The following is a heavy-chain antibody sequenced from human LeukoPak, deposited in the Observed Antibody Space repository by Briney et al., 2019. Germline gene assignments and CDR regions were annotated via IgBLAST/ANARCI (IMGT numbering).Heavy chain of an antibody. CDR1: GGSISSISYY. Sequence: SETLSLTCTVSGGSISSISYYWGWIRQPPGKGLEWIGSIYYSGSTYYNPSLKSRVTISVDTSKNQFSLKLSSVTAADTAVYYCARVSHLYSSGWQIVGDYYYYMDVWGKGTTVTVSS. V-gene: IGHV4-39*07. CDR3: ARVSHLYSSGWQIVGDYYYYMDV. CDR2: IYYSGST. J-gene: IGHJ6*03. D-gene: IGHD6-19*01.